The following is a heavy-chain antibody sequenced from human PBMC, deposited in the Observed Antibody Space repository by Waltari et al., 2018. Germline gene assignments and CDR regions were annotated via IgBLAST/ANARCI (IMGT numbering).Heavy chain of an antibody. CDR1: TVSISSGANY. CDR3: ARADCSTSSCFFVSGFDP. D-gene: IGHD6-6*01. CDR2: IYYNGNT. J-gene: IGHJ5*02. Sequence: QVHLQESGPELVQPSETLYLTCTVPTVSISSGANYWAWIRQPAGKGPEWIGNIYYNGNTYYNPSLESRVAISVDTSRNQFFLSLTSVTAADAAVYYCARADCSTSSCFFVSGFDPWGQGIQVTVSS. V-gene: IGHV4-39*01.